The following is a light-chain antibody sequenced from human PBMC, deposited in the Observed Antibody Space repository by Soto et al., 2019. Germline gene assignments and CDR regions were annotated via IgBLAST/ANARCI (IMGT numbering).Light chain of an antibody. J-gene: IGKJ5*01. CDR2: WAS. CDR3: QQYYSTPIT. V-gene: IGKV4-1*01. CDR1: QSVLSSSNNKNY. Sequence: DIVMTQSPDSLSVSLGERATINCKSSQSVLSSSNNKNYLAWYQQKPGQPPKLLIYWASTRESGVPDRFSGSGSGTDFTLTISSLQAEDVAVYYCQQYYSTPITFGQGTRLE.